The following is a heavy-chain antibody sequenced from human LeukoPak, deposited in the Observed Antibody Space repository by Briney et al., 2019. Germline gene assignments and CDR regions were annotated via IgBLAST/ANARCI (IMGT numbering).Heavy chain of an antibody. CDR1: GFTFSSYG. V-gene: IGHV3-23*01. CDR2: ISGSGGST. D-gene: IGHD3-9*01. Sequence: PGGSLRLSCAASGFTFSSYGMSWVRQAPGKGLEWVSAISGSGGSTYYADSVKGRFTISRDNSKNTLYLQMNSLRAEDTAVYYCAKWAHWDSYYDILTGYLTAFDYWGQGTLVTVSS. CDR3: AKWAHWDSYYDILTGYLTAFDY. J-gene: IGHJ4*02.